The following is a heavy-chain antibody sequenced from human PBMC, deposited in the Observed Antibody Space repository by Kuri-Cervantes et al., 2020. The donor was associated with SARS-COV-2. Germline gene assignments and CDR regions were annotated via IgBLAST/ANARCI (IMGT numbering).Heavy chain of an antibody. J-gene: IGHJ4*02. CDR3: ARDYGVVRGVISIGIGDY. D-gene: IGHD3-10*01. Sequence: SVKVSCKASGGTFSSYGINWVRQAPGQGLEWMGGIIPIPDIRTYAQKLQGRVTMTTDTSTSTAYMELRSLRSDDTAVYYCARDYGVVRGVISIGIGDYWGQGTLVTVSS. CDR2: IIPIPDIR. CDR1: GGTFSSYG. V-gene: IGHV1-69*10.